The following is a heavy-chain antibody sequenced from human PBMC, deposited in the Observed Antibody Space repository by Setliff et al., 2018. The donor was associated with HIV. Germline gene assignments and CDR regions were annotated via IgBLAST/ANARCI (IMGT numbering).Heavy chain of an antibody. CDR2: IKQDGSKA. CDR3: ARDDSNGNTDAFDI. CDR1: GFTFSSYW. J-gene: IGHJ3*02. Sequence: GGSLRLSCAASGFTFSSYWMSWVRQAPGKGLEWVADIKQDGSKAYYMDSVKGRFTIARDNPKNSLYLQMTSLRAEDTAVYYCARDDSNGNTDAFDIWGQGTTVTVSS. V-gene: IGHV3-7*04. D-gene: IGHD5-18*01.